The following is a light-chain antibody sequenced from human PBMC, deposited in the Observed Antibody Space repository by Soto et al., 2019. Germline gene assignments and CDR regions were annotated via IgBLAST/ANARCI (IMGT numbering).Light chain of an antibody. CDR2: GAS. CDR3: QQYRSSPTWT. CDR1: QSVSSSY. V-gene: IGKV3-20*01. J-gene: IGKJ1*01. Sequence: EIVLTQSPGTLSLSPGERATLSCRASQSVSSSYLAWYQQKPGQAPRLLIYGASSRATGIPDRFSGSGSGTAFTLTISRLETEDFAGYYCQQYRSSPTWTFGQGTKVEIK.